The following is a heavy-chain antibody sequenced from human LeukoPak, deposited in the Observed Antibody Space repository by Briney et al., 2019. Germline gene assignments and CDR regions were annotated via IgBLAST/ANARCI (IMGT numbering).Heavy chain of an antibody. V-gene: IGHV4-39*07. CDR3: AREVVYGDIYYGMDV. CDR1: GGSISSSSYY. Sequence: SETLSLTCTVSGGSISSSSYYWGWIRQPPGKGLEWIGSIYYSGSTYYNPSLKSRVTISVDTSKNQFSLKLSSVTAADTAVYYCAREVVYGDIYYGMDVWGQGTTVTVSS. CDR2: IYYSGST. J-gene: IGHJ6*02. D-gene: IGHD2-8*02.